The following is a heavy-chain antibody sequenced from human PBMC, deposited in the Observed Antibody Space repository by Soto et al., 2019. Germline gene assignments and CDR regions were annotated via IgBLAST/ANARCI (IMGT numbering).Heavy chain of an antibody. CDR1: GFTFSSYS. V-gene: IGHV3-48*01. Sequence: GGSLRLSCAASGFTFSSYSMNWVRQAPGKGLEWVSYISSSSSTIYYADSVKGRFTISRDNAKNSLYLQMNSLRAEDTAVYYCARDLWDDPGRWGQGTLVTVSS. CDR3: ARDLWDDPGR. D-gene: IGHD1-1*01. J-gene: IGHJ4*02. CDR2: ISSSSSTI.